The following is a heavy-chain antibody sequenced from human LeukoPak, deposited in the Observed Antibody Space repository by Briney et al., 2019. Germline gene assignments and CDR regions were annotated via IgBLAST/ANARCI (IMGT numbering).Heavy chain of an antibody. CDR1: GFTFSSYS. Sequence: GVSLRLSCAASGFTFSSYSMNWVRQAPGKGLEWVSSISSSSSYIYSADSVKGRFTISRDNAKNSLYLQMNSLRAEDTAVYYCARDGSLAILDYWGQGTLVTVSS. J-gene: IGHJ4*02. V-gene: IGHV3-21*01. CDR2: ISSSSSYI. D-gene: IGHD1-26*01. CDR3: ARDGSLAILDY.